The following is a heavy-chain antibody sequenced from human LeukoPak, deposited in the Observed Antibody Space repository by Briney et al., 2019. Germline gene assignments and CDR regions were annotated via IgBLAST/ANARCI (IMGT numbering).Heavy chain of an antibody. Sequence: SVKVSCKASGGSFSTYTFSWVRQAPGQGLEWMGDIIPSFTKVNYAQNFHGGVTITADESTSTAYMELKSLKSEDTAVYFCARERATTTFDYWGQGTLVTVSS. D-gene: IGHD1-14*01. J-gene: IGHJ4*02. CDR2: IIPSFTKV. CDR1: GGSFSTYT. V-gene: IGHV1-69*13. CDR3: ARERATTTFDY.